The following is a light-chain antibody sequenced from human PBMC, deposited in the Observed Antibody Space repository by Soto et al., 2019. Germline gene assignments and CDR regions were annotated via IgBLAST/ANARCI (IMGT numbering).Light chain of an antibody. CDR2: APY. J-gene: IGKJ1*01. V-gene: IGKV3-20*01. Sequence: EVVLTQSPGTVSLSPGERATLSCRASQSVTSNYLAWYQQKPGQAPRLLIYAPYSRATGIPDRFSGSGSGTDFTLSISRLEPEDFAVYYCHQYGSSITWTFGQGTKVEIK. CDR3: HQYGSSITWT. CDR1: QSVTSNY.